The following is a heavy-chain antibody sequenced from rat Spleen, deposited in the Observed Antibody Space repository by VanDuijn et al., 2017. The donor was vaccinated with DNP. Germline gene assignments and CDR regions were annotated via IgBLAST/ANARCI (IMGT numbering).Heavy chain of an antibody. V-gene: IGHV2-6*01. CDR1: GFSLSSYV. CDR2: MSSGGST. J-gene: IGHJ4*01. D-gene: IGHD1-3*01. Sequence: QVQLKESGPGLVQPSPTSSYNCSVAGFSLSSYVVSWVRQPPGMGLEWIATMSSGGSTYYNSPLKSRLSISRDTSKSQVFLKMNSLQTEDTATYYCASTLVNYGTYGYYAMDAWGQGTSVTVSS. CDR3: ASTLVNYGTYGYYAMDA.